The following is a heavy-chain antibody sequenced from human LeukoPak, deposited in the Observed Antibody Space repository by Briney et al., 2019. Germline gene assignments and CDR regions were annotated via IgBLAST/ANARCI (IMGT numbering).Heavy chain of an antibody. J-gene: IGHJ4*02. Sequence: AGGSLRLSCAASGFTLFSYWMHWVRQAPGKGLVWVSRINSDGRSTSYADSVRGRFTISRDNAKNTLYLQMNSLRAEDTAVYYCARDPDRSGWSTFVYWGQGTLVTVSS. CDR2: INSDGRST. CDR1: GFTLFSYW. CDR3: ARDPDRSGWSTFVY. V-gene: IGHV3-74*01. D-gene: IGHD6-19*01.